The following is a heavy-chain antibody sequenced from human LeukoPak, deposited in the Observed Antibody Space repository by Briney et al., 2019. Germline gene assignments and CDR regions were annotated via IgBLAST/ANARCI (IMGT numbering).Heavy chain of an antibody. Sequence: SVKVSCKASGGTFSSYAISWVRQPPGQGLEWMGGIIPIFGTANYAQKFQGRVTMTTDTSTSTVYMELRSLRFDDSAVYYCARMHSSGWPLDAFDFWGQGTMVTVSS. CDR1: GGTFSSYA. V-gene: IGHV1-69*05. CDR3: ARMHSSGWPLDAFDF. CDR2: IIPIFGTA. J-gene: IGHJ3*01. D-gene: IGHD6-19*01.